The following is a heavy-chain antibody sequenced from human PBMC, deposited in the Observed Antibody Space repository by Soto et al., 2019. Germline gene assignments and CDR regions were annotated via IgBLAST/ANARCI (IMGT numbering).Heavy chain of an antibody. CDR2: INPNSGGT. D-gene: IGHD6-6*01. V-gene: IGHV1-2*02. J-gene: IGHJ3*02. Sequence: ASVKVSCKASGYTFTGYYMHWVRQAPGQGLEWMGWINPNSGGTNYAQKFQGRVTMTRDTSISTAYMELSRLRSDDTAVYYCARVAAYSSSYEGFDAFDIWPQGTMVTVSS. CDR1: GYTFTGYY. CDR3: ARVAAYSSSYEGFDAFDI.